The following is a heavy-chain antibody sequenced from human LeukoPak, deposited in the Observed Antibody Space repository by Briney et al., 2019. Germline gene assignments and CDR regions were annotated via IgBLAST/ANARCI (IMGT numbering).Heavy chain of an antibody. J-gene: IGHJ4*02. CDR3: ARESRRYIGYEPFDY. CDR1: GFTFSSYW. CDR2: INSDGSSI. D-gene: IGHD5-12*01. V-gene: IGHV3-74*01. Sequence: GGSLRLSCAASGFTFSSYWMYWVRQAPGKGLVWVSRINSDGSSIRYADSVKGRFTISRDNAKNTLYLQMNSLRADDTAVYYCARESRRYIGYEPFDYWGQGTLVTVSS.